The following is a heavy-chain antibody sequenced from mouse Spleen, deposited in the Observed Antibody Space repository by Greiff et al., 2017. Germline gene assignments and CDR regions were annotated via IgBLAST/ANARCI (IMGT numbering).Heavy chain of an antibody. V-gene: IGHV1-26*01. CDR3: ANHYYGSSSAY. J-gene: IGHJ3*01. D-gene: IGHD1-1*01. Sequence: EVQLQQSGPELVKPGASVKISCKASGYTFTDYYMNWVKQSHGKSLEWIGDINPNNGGTSYNQKFKGKATLTVDKSSSTAYMELRSLTSEDSAVYYCANHYYGSSSAYWGQGTLVTVSA. CDR1: GYTFTDYY. CDR2: INPNNGGT.